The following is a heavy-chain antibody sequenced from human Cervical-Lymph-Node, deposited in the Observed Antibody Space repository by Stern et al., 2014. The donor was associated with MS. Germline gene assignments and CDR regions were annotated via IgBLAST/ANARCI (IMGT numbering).Heavy chain of an antibody. CDR1: GGSVSIGSYY. Sequence: QLQLQESGPGLVKPSETLSLTCTVSGGSVSIGSYYYSWIRQPPGKGLDWTGYISYSGSTYYSTSTRSRVTSSLDKCRTQVSLELSSLTAADTAMYYCARGIVSTRPYFETWGPGILVTVSS. J-gene: IGHJ4*02. D-gene: IGHD2-15*01. CDR2: ISYSGST. V-gene: IGHV4-61*01. CDR3: ARGIVSTRPYFET.